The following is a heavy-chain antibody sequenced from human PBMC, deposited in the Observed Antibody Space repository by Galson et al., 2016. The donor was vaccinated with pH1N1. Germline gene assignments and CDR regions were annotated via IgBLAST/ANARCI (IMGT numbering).Heavy chain of an antibody. D-gene: IGHD1-7*01. Sequence: SETLSLTCAVSGASISSQYWSWIRQSPGKGLEWIGNIYNSGGSTTYNPSLRSRVTISMETSTNQFSLQLTSVTAADTAIYYCVRQYRELLGDALDFWGQGTMVSVSS. CDR2: IYNSGGST. V-gene: IGHV4-59*11. CDR3: VRQYRELLGDALDF. CDR1: GASISSQY. J-gene: IGHJ3*01.